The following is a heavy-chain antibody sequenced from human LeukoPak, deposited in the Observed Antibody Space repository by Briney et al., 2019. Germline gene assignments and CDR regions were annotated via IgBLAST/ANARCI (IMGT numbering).Heavy chain of an antibody. Sequence: SETLSLTCTVSGGSISSSSYYWGWIRQPPGKGLEWIGSIYYSGSTHYNPSLKSRVTISVDTSKNQFSLKLSSVTAADTAVYYCARDGGFFDYWGQGTLVTVSS. CDR1: GGSISSSSYY. J-gene: IGHJ4*02. CDR3: ARDGGFFDY. CDR2: IYYSGST. D-gene: IGHD3-16*01. V-gene: IGHV4-39*02.